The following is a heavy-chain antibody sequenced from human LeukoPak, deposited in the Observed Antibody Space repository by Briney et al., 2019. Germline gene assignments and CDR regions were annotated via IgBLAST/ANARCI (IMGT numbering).Heavy chain of an antibody. J-gene: IGHJ4*02. Sequence: PSETLSLTCTVSGGSISSGDYYWSWIRQPPGKGLEWIGYIYYRGSTYHNPSLKSRLTISVDTSKNQFSLRLSSVTAADTAAYYCARGSWSSSIDYWGQGTLVTVSS. CDR2: IYYRGST. V-gene: IGHV4-30-4*01. D-gene: IGHD6-6*01. CDR1: GGSISSGDYY. CDR3: ARGSWSSSIDY.